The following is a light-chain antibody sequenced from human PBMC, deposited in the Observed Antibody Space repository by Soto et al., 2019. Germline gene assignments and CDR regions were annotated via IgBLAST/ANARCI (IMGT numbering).Light chain of an antibody. CDR3: QQYNNWPLYT. J-gene: IGKJ2*01. V-gene: IGKV3-15*01. CDR1: QSVGGN. CDR2: DAS. Sequence: EIVMTQSPATLSVSPGERATLSCRASQSVGGNLAWYQQRPGRAPRLLIYDASTRATDIPARFSGSGSGTELTLTIRSLQSEDFALYYCQQYNNWPLYTFGQGTKLEIK.